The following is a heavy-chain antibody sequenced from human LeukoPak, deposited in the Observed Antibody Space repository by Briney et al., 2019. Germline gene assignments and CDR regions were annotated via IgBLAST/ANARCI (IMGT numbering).Heavy chain of an antibody. CDR1: GFFVSNNY. CDR3: TRDSTTFRFGY. Sequence: GGSLRLSCAASGFFVSNNYMSWVRQAPGKGLEWVSIIYSDGITYYIDSVKGRFTISRDNSKNTLYLQMSSLRAEDTAVYYCTRDSTTFRFGYWGQGTLVTVSS. CDR2: IYSDGIT. J-gene: IGHJ4*02. D-gene: IGHD4-11*01. V-gene: IGHV3-53*01.